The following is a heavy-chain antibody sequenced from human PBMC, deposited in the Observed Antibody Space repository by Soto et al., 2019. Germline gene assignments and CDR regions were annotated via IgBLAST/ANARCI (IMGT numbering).Heavy chain of an antibody. J-gene: IGHJ4*02. CDR3: ARDAGYCSGGSCHEGY. D-gene: IGHD2-15*01. V-gene: IGHV1-69*12. CDR1: GGTFSSYA. Sequence: QVQLVQSGAEVKKPGSSVKVSCKASGGTFSSYAISWVRQAPGQGLEWMGGIIPFFGTANYAQKFQDRVTITADESTGTAYMELSSLRSEDSAVYYCARDAGYCSGGSCHEGYWGQGTLVTVSS. CDR2: IIPFFGTA.